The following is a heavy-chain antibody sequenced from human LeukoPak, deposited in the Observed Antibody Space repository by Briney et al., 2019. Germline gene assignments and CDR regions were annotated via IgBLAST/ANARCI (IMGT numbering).Heavy chain of an antibody. Sequence: PSETLSLTCTVSGGSISSSSYYWGWIRQPPGKGLEWIGSIYYSGSTYYNPSLKSRVTISVDTSKNQFSLKLSSVTAADTAVYYCARHRALWDTYYFDYCGQGTLVTVSS. V-gene: IGHV4-39*01. D-gene: IGHD1-26*01. CDR2: IYYSGST. CDR3: ARHRALWDTYYFDY. CDR1: GGSISSSSYY. J-gene: IGHJ4*02.